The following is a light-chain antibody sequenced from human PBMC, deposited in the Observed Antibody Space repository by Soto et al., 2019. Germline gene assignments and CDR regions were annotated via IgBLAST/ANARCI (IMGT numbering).Light chain of an antibody. J-gene: IGKJ1*01. V-gene: IGKV3-20*01. CDR1: QSVSSNF. Sequence: LTQSPGTLSLSPGERATLSCRASQSVSSNFLAWYQEKPGQAPRLLIYGASSRATGIPDRFSGSGSGTDFTLTISRLEPEDFAVYYCQQYGSSPETFGQGTKVDIK. CDR2: GAS. CDR3: QQYGSSPET.